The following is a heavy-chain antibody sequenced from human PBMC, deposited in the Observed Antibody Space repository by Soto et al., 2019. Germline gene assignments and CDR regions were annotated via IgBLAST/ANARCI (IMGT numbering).Heavy chain of an antibody. CDR3: ARQAAGSIYYYYYYGMDV. CDR2: IYYSGST. D-gene: IGHD6-13*01. V-gene: IGHV4-39*01. Sequence: SETLSLTCTVSGGSIISSSYYCVWIRQPPWNGLEWIGSIYYSGSTYYNPSLKSRVTISVDTSKNQFSLKLSSVTAADTAVYYCARQAAGSIYYYYYYGMDVWGQGTTVTVSS. J-gene: IGHJ6*02. CDR1: GGSIISSSYY.